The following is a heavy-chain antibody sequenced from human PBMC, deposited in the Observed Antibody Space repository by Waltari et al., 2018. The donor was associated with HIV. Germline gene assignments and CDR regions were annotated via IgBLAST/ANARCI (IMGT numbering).Heavy chain of an antibody. J-gene: IGHJ5*01. V-gene: IGHV5-51*03. Sequence: EVRLVQSGAQVKRPGDFLKISCKTSGYTFTNYWVGWVGQTAGKGLEWIGVIYPPTERVQYNPSFHGRGGISVDWSSRTTYLEWRSLTELDTGIYFCARRPDYGGDWFDSWGQGVLVTVSS. CDR2: IYPPTERV. D-gene: IGHD3-10*01. CDR1: GYTFTNYW. CDR3: ARRPDYGGDWFDS.